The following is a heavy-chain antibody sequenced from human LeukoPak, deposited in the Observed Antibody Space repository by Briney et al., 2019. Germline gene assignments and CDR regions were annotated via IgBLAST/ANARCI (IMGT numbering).Heavy chain of an antibody. Sequence: SETLSLTCAVYGGSFSGYYWSWIRQPPGKGLEWIGEINHSGSTNYNPSLKSRVTISVDTSKNQFSLKLSSVTAADTAVYYCARGLRYGSGFNRAYFDYWGQGTLVTVSS. CDR1: GGSFSGYY. J-gene: IGHJ4*02. CDR2: INHSGST. D-gene: IGHD3-10*01. V-gene: IGHV4-34*01. CDR3: ARGLRYGSGFNRAYFDY.